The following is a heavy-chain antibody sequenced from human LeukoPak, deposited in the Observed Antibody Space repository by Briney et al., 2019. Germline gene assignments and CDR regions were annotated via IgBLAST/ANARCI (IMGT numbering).Heavy chain of an antibody. V-gene: IGHV1-8*03. CDR3: ARADSSSWYYFDY. D-gene: IGHD6-13*01. CDR2: MNPNSGNT. J-gene: IGHJ4*02. Sequence: ASVKVSCKASGYTFTSYGINWVRQATGQGLEWMGWMNPNSGNTGYAQKFQGRVTITRNTSISTAYMELSSLRSEDTAVYYCARADSSSWYYFDYWGQGTLVTVSS. CDR1: GYTFTSYG.